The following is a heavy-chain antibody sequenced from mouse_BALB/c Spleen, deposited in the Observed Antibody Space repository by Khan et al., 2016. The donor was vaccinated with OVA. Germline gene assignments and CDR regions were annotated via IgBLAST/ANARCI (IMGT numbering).Heavy chain of an antibody. V-gene: IGHV3-2*02. CDR3: ASELGRYEAMDY. J-gene: IGHJ4*01. CDR1: GYSITSDYA. CDR2: ISYSGST. Sequence: EVQLQESGPGLVKPSQSLSLTCTVTGYSITSDYAWNWIRQFPGNKLEWMGYISYSGSTTYNPSLKSRISITRDTSKNQFFLQLKSVTSEDTATYYCASELGRYEAMDYWGQGTSVTVSS. D-gene: IGHD4-1*01.